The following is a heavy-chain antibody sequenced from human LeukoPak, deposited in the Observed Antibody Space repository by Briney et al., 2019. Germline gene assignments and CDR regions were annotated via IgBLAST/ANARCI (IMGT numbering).Heavy chain of an antibody. Sequence: PGRSLRLSCAASGFTFSSYGMHWVRRAPGKGLEWVAVIWYDGSNKYYADSVKGRFTISRDNSKNTLYLQMNSLRAEDTAVYYCARVGSGYSSSWYENYYYGMDVWGKGTTVTVSS. CDR2: IWYDGSNK. D-gene: IGHD6-13*01. V-gene: IGHV3-33*01. CDR3: ARVGSGYSSSWYENYYYGMDV. J-gene: IGHJ6*04. CDR1: GFTFSSYG.